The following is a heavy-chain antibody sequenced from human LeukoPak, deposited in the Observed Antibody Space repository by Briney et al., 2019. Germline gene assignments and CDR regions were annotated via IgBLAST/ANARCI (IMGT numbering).Heavy chain of an antibody. Sequence: PSQTLSLTCTVSGGSISSGSYYWSWIRQPAGKGLEWIGRIYTSGSTNYNPSLKSRVTISVDTSKNQFSLKLSSVTAADTAVYYCARDLYYYDSSGYYLWGFDIWGRGTMVTVSS. CDR3: ARDLYYYDSSGYYLWGFDI. CDR1: GGSISSGSYY. J-gene: IGHJ3*02. D-gene: IGHD3-22*01. V-gene: IGHV4-61*02. CDR2: IYTSGST.